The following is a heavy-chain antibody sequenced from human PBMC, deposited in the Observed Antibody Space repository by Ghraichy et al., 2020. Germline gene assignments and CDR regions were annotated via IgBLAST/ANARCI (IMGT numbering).Heavy chain of an antibody. D-gene: IGHD2-15*01. V-gene: IGHV1-69*02. Sequence: SVKVSCKASGGTFSSYTISWVRQAPGQGLEWMGRIIPILGIANYAQKFQGRVTITADKSTSTAYMELSSLRSEDTAVYYCATMPHHWGAAATPLHWGQGTLATVS. CDR3: ATMPHHWGAAATPLH. CDR1: GGTFSSYT. J-gene: IGHJ4*02. CDR2: IIPILGIA.